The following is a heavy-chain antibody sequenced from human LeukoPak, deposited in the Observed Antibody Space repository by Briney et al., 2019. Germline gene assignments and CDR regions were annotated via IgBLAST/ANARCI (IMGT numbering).Heavy chain of an antibody. CDR3: ARSSGWLTDAFDI. J-gene: IGHJ3*02. V-gene: IGHV4-28*05. D-gene: IGHD6-19*01. Sequence: SDTLSLTCAVSGYSISSSNWWGWIRPPPGKGLEWIGYIYYSGSIYYNPSLKSRVTMSVDTSKNQFSLKLSSVTAVDTAVYYCARSSGWLTDAFDIWGQGTMVTVSS. CDR1: GYSISSSNW. CDR2: IYYSGSI.